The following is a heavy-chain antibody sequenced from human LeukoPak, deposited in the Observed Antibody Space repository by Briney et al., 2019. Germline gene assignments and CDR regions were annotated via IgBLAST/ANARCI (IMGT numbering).Heavy chain of an antibody. CDR1: GFTFSSYA. CDR3: AREGSIVGATVFDY. CDR2: ISYDGSNK. J-gene: IGHJ4*02. D-gene: IGHD1-26*01. Sequence: GGSLRLSCAASGFTFSSYAMHWVRQAPGKGLEWVAVISYDGSNKYYADSVKGRFTISRDNSKNTLYLQMNSLRAEDTAVYYCAREGSIVGATVFDYWGQGTLVTVSA. V-gene: IGHV3-30-3*01.